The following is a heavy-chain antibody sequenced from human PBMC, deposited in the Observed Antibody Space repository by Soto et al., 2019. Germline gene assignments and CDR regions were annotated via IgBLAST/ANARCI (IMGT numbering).Heavy chain of an antibody. Sequence: EVQLVESGGGLVQPGGSLRLSCAASGFTLSNYWMTWVRQAPGKGLEWVATIKQDGGEQFYVDSVKGRFTISRDNAQNSLYLQMSSLRAEDTAVYCCARVSIKGESSGYRPVDYWGQGTLVTVSS. V-gene: IGHV3-7*01. CDR2: IKQDGGEQ. D-gene: IGHD3-22*01. CDR3: ARVSIKGESSGYRPVDY. CDR1: GFTLSNYW. J-gene: IGHJ4*02.